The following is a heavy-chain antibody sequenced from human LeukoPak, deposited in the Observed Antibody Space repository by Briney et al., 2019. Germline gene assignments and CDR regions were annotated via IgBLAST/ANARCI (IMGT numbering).Heavy chain of an antibody. CDR1: GGSISGGDHF. V-gene: IGHV4-61*08. CDR2: IYYSGST. D-gene: IGHD6-13*01. J-gene: IGHJ4*02. CDR3: ARDRIGVGYGGSWYGIDY. Sequence: SETLSLTCAVSGGSISGGDHFWSWIRQPPGEGLEWIGNIYYSGSTNYNPSLKSRVTISVDTSKNKFSLKLRSVTAADTAVYYCARDRIGVGYGGSWYGIDYWGQGTLVTVSS.